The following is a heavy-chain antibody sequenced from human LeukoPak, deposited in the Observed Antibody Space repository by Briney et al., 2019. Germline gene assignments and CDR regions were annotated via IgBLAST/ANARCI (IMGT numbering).Heavy chain of an antibody. CDR1: GFTFSDHY. V-gene: IGHV3-72*01. D-gene: IGHD3-22*01. CDR2: IRNKDTKYTK. J-gene: IGHJ4*02. CDR3: ARAYERPYYFDY. Sequence: GGSLRLSCAASGFTFSDHYMDWIRQGPGKGLEWVGRIRNKDTKYTKEYAASVKGRFTISRDDSQNSLYLQMNSLKTEDTAVYYCARAYERPYYFDYWGQGTLVTVSS.